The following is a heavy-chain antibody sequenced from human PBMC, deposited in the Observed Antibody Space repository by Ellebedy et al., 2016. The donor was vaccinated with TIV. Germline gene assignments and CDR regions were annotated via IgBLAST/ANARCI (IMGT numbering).Heavy chain of an antibody. Sequence: PGGSLRLSCAASGFTFDDYAMHWVRQAPGKGLEWVPGISWNSGSIDYADSVKGRFTISRDNAKNSLYLQMNSLRAEDTALYYCAKSRLQQLMDYWGQGTLVTVSS. V-gene: IGHV3-9*01. D-gene: IGHD6-13*01. CDR2: ISWNSGSI. CDR3: AKSRLQQLMDY. J-gene: IGHJ4*02. CDR1: GFTFDDYA.